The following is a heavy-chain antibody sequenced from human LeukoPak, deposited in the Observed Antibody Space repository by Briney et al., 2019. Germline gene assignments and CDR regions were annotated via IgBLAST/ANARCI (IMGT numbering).Heavy chain of an antibody. J-gene: IGHJ4*02. Sequence: GGSLRLSCAASGFTFSSYGMHWVRQAPGKGLEWVSAISGSGGSTYYADSVKGRFTISRDNSKNTLYLQMNSLRAEDTAVYYCAKSGGYSYGPLDYWGQGTLVTVSS. CDR2: ISGSGGST. CDR3: AKSGGYSYGPLDY. CDR1: GFTFSSYG. D-gene: IGHD5-18*01. V-gene: IGHV3-23*01.